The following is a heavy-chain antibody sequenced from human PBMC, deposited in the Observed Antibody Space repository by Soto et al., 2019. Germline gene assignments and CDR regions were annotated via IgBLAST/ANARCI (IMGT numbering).Heavy chain of an antibody. V-gene: IGHV3-7*01. J-gene: IGHJ4*02. Sequence: PGGSLRLSCAASGFTFSSYLMSWVRQTPGKGPEWVANIKQDGSSKYYVDSVKGRFTISRDNAKNSLFLQMNSLRAEDTALYYCARDLDYWGQGTVVTVSS. CDR2: IKQDGSSK. CDR3: ARDLDY. CDR1: GFTFSSYL.